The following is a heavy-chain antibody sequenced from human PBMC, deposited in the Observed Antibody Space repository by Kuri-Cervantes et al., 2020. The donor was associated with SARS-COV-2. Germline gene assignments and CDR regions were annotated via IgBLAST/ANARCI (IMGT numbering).Heavy chain of an antibody. CDR3: ARHVVSVWSGYFDY. J-gene: IGHJ4*02. CDR2: IYYSGST. Sequence: SETLSLTCTVSGGSISSTSYYWGWVRQLPGKGLEWIGSIYYSGSTYYNPSLKSRVTISVDTSKNQFSLKLSSVTAADTAVYYCARHVVSVWSGYFDYWGQGTLVTVSS. V-gene: IGHV4-39*01. D-gene: IGHD3-3*01. CDR1: GGSISSTSYY.